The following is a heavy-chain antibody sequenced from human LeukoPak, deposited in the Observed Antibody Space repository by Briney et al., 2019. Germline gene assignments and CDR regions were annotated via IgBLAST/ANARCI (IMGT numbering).Heavy chain of an antibody. CDR2: INHSGST. CDR3: ARGDYDSSGYYLGYYYYYYYMDV. Sequence: SETLSLTCAVYGGSFSGYYWSWIRQPPGKGLEWIGEINHSGSTNYNPSLKSRVTISVGTSKNQFSLKLSSVTAADTAVYYCARGDYDSSGYYLGYYYYYYYMDVWGKGTTVTVSS. D-gene: IGHD3-22*01. CDR1: GGSFSGYY. V-gene: IGHV4-34*01. J-gene: IGHJ6*03.